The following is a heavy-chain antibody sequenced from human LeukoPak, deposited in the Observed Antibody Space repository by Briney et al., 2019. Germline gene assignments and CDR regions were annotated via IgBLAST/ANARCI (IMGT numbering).Heavy chain of an antibody. Sequence: SETLSLTCTVSVGSISSSYWSWIRQPPGKGLEWIGYIYYSGSTNYNPSLKSRVTISVDTSKNQFSLNLSSVTAADTAVYYCARTDYDSSGPNFDYWGQGTLVTVSS. CDR2: IYYSGST. CDR3: ARTDYDSSGPNFDY. CDR1: VGSISSSY. J-gene: IGHJ4*02. V-gene: IGHV4-59*01. D-gene: IGHD3-22*01.